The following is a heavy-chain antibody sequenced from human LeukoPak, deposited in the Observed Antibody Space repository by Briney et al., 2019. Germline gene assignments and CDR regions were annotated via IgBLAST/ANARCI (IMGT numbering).Heavy chain of an antibody. CDR2: IKQDGGEE. V-gene: IGHV3-7*04. J-gene: IGHJ3*02. CDR1: GFPFSNYW. CDR3: ARGYNWTPDI. Sequence: GGSLRLSCAASGFPFSNYWMSWVRQAPGKGLEWVASIKQDGGEEFYVDSVKGRFTISRDNAKNSLYLQMNSLRAEDTAVYYCARGYNWTPDIWGQGTMVTVSS. D-gene: IGHD1-20*01.